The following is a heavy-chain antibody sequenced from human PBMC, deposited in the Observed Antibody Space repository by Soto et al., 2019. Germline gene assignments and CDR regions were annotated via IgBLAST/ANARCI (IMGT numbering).Heavy chain of an antibody. CDR1: GGSISSINDY. Sequence: SETLSLTCTFSGGSISSINDYWGWIRQPPGKGLEWIGSIYYSGSSYYNPSLKSRVTISVDTSKNQFSLKLNSVTAADTAVYYCARHGYYASGAYSWGQGTLVTAPQ. D-gene: IGHD3-10*01. CDR3: ARHGYYASGAYS. V-gene: IGHV4-39*01. J-gene: IGHJ5*02. CDR2: IYYSGSS.